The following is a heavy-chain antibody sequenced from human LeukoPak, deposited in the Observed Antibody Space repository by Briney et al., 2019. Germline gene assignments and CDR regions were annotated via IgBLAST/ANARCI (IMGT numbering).Heavy chain of an antibody. CDR1: GFPFSSYA. CDR3: AKDLGYTCGPDFDY. D-gene: IGHD5-18*01. V-gene: IGHV3-23*01. J-gene: IGHJ4*02. CDR2: IRGSGGRT. Sequence: LAGGSLRLSCAASGFPFSSYAMSWVRQAPGKGLEWVSAIRGSGGRTYYADSVKGRFTISSDNSKNTVYLHMNSLTAEDTAVYYCAKDLGYTCGPDFDYWGQGTLVTVSS.